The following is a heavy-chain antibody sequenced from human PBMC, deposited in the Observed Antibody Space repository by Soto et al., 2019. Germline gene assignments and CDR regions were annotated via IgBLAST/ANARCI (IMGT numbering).Heavy chain of an antibody. D-gene: IGHD3-10*01. CDR3: AKEGGYYGSGSYSVGENYYGMDV. V-gene: IGHV3-30*18. Sequence: QVQLVESGGGVVQPGRSLRLSCAASGFTFSCYGMHWVRQAPGKGLEWVAVISYDGSNKYYADSVKGRFTISRDNSKNTLYLQMNSLRAEDTAVYYCAKEGGYYGSGSYSVGENYYGMDVWGQGTTVTVSS. J-gene: IGHJ6*02. CDR2: ISYDGSNK. CDR1: GFTFSCYG.